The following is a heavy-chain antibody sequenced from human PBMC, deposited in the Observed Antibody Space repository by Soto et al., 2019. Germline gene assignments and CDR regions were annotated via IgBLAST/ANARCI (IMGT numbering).Heavy chain of an antibody. CDR1: GGSFSGYY. J-gene: IGHJ6*02. Sequence: SETLSLTCAVYGGSFSGYYWSWIRQPPGKGLEWIGEINRSGSTNYNPSLKSRVTISVDTSKNQFSLKLSSVTAADTAVYYCARDPVYAALYYSYGMDVWGQGTTVTVSS. CDR3: ARDPVYAALYYSYGMDV. CDR2: INRSGST. V-gene: IGHV4-34*01. D-gene: IGHD2-8*01.